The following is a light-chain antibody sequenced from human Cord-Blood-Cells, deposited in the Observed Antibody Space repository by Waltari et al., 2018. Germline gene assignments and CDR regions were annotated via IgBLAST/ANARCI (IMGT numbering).Light chain of an antibody. Sequence: QSALTQPASVSGSPGQSITISCTGTSSDVGGYNYVSWYQQHPGKAPIVMIYDVSNRPSGVSNLCSGANAGNTASRTISGLQAEYEADYYCSSYTSSSPVVFGGGTKLTVL. CDR1: SSDVGGYNY. V-gene: IGLV2-14*01. J-gene: IGLJ2*01. CDR2: DVS. CDR3: SSYTSSSPVV.